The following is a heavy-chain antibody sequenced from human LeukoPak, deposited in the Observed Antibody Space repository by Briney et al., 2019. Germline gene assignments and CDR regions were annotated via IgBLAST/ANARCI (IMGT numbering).Heavy chain of an antibody. D-gene: IGHD1-7*01. CDR3: TKEWSNAGTTISPPDY. CDR2: IYYSGST. V-gene: IGHV4-39*07. Sequence: SETLSLTCTVSGGSISSSSYYWGWIRQPPGKGLEWIGSIYYSGSTYYNPSLKSRVTISVDTSKNQFSLKLSSVTAADTAIYYCTKEWSNAGTTISPPDYWGQGTVVTVSS. J-gene: IGHJ4*02. CDR1: GGSISSSSYY.